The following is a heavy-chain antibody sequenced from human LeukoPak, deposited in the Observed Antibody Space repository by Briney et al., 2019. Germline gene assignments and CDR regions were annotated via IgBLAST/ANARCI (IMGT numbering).Heavy chain of an antibody. CDR1: GGSISSSSYY. Sequence: SDTLSLTCTVSGGSISSSSYYWGWLRQPPGTGLEWIGSIYYSGSTYYNPSLKSRVTISVDTSKNQFSLKLSSVTAADTAVYYCARHPSYGNYVGNWFDPWGQGTLVTVSS. CDR2: IYYSGST. D-gene: IGHD4-11*01. J-gene: IGHJ5*02. V-gene: IGHV4-39*01. CDR3: ARHPSYGNYVGNWFDP.